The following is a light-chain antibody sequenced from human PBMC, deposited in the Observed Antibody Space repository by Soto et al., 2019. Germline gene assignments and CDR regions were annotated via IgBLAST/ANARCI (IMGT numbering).Light chain of an antibody. CDR2: GAS. CDR3: QQYKDWYT. Sequence: EIVMTQSPATLSVSPGERVTLSCRASQSVSSNLAWYQQKTGQVPRLLIYGASTSATGIPARFSGSGSGTEFTLTISSLQSEDIAVYFCQQYKDWYTFGQGTKLEIK. CDR1: QSVSSN. V-gene: IGKV3-15*01. J-gene: IGKJ2*01.